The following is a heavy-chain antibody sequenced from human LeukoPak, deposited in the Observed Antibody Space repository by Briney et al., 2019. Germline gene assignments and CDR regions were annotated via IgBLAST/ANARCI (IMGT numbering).Heavy chain of an antibody. J-gene: IGHJ4*02. D-gene: IGHD5-18*01. Sequence: ASVKVSCKASGYTFTSYGISWVRRAPGQGLEWMGWISAYNGNTNYAQKLQGRVTMTTDTSTSTAYMELSRLRSDDTAVYYCARSVDTAMVPTYWGQGTLVTVSS. V-gene: IGHV1-18*01. CDR3: ARSVDTAMVPTY. CDR2: ISAYNGNT. CDR1: GYTFTSYG.